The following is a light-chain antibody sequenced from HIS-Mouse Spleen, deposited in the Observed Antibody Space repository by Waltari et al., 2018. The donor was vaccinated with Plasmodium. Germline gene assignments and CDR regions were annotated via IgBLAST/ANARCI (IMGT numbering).Light chain of an antibody. CDR2: GAS. V-gene: IGKV3-15*01. CDR3: QQYNNWPPWT. J-gene: IGKJ1*01. Sequence: IVMTQSPATLSVSPGHRATLSCRARQIVSSNLARYQQNTGPAARLLIYGASTRANGSPARCSSSGSGTEFTLTISSLQSEDFAVYYCQQYNNWPPWTFGQGTKVEIK. CDR1: QIVSSN.